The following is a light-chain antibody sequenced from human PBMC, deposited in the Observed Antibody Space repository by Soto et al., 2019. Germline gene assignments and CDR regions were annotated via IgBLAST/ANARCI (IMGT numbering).Light chain of an antibody. J-gene: IGKJ2*01. V-gene: IGKV2-30*01. CDR2: QVS. Sequence: DAVVTQSPLSLPVTLGQPASISCRSSQSLAYNDGNTYLIWFQQRPGQSPRRLIDQVSNRDSGVPDRFSASGSGTDFTLTISRVEAEDIGVYYCMQGTHWPPAYVFGQGTKVDIK. CDR1: QSLAYNDGNTY. CDR3: MQGTHWPPAYV.